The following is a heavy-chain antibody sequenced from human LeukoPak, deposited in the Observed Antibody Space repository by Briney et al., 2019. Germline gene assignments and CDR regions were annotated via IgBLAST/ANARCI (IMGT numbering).Heavy chain of an antibody. CDR3: ATFRSGFGEYH. CDR1: GFTFSSYG. J-gene: IGHJ5*02. V-gene: IGHV3-33*01. CDR2: IWYDGSNK. D-gene: IGHD3-10*01. Sequence: PGRSLRLSCAASGFTFSSYGMHWVRQAPGKGLVWVAVIWYDGSNKYYADSVKRRFTISRDNSKNTLDLQMNSLRIEDPGLYFCATFRSGFGEYHWGQGTLVTVSS.